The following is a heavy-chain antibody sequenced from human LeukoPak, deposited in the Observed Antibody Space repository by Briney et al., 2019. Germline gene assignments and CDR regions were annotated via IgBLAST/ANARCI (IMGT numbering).Heavy chain of an antibody. CDR2: ISGSGGST. V-gene: IGHV3-23*01. CDR3: ARLHYDVLTGPFDY. D-gene: IGHD3-9*01. Sequence: GGSLRLSCAASGFTFSSYAMSWVRQAPGKGLEWVSAISGSGGSTYYADSVKGRFTISRENSKNTLWLQMNSLRAEDTAVYYCARLHYDVLTGPFDYWGQGTLVTVPS. J-gene: IGHJ4*02. CDR1: GFTFSSYA.